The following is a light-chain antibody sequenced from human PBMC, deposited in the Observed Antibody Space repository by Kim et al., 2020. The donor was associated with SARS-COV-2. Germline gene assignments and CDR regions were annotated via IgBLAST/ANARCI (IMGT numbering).Light chain of an antibody. CDR1: SSDIGVNY. Sequence: GQKVTISCSGSSSDIGVNYVSWYQQVPGTAPRLLIFDNSERPSGIPDRFSGSKSGTSANLGITGLQTGDEADYYCGTWDSSLSAGVFGGGTQLTVL. J-gene: IGLJ2*01. CDR2: DNS. CDR3: GTWDSSLSAGV. V-gene: IGLV1-51*01.